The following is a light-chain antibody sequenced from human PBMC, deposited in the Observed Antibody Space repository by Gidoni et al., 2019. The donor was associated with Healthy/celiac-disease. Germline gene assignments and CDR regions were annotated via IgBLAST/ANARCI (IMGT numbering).Light chain of an antibody. CDR3: QKYNSAPWT. CDR2: AAS. Sequence: DIQMTQSPSSLSASVGDRVTITCRASQGISNYLAWYQQKPGKVPKLLIYAASTLQSGVPSRFSGSGSGTDFTLPISSLQPEDVATSYCQKYNSAPWTFGQGTKVEIK. J-gene: IGKJ1*01. V-gene: IGKV1-27*01. CDR1: QGISNY.